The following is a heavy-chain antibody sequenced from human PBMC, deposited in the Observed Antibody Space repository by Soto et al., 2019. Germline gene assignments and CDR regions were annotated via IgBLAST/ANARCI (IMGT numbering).Heavy chain of an antibody. CDR3: ARQQLSGSDSVVY. Sequence: QLQLQESGPGLVNPSETLSLTCTVSGDSISSSNYHWVSIRQSPAKSLELIGNMRYGGNSYYNTSVNSSFTVSEETSKNQFTLKLTSVRDTDKAVYYCARQQLSGSDSVVYWGQGTLVTVSS. V-gene: IGHV4-39*01. CDR2: MRYGGNS. J-gene: IGHJ4*02. CDR1: GDSISSSNYH. D-gene: IGHD6-6*01.